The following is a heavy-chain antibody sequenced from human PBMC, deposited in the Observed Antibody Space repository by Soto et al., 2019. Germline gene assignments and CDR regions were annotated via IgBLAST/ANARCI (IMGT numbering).Heavy chain of an antibody. D-gene: IGHD5-12*01. CDR1: GGTFSSYA. J-gene: IGHJ6*02. Sequence: ASVKVSCKASGGTFSSYAISWVRQAPGQGLEWMGGIIPIFGTANYAQKFQGRVTITADESTSTAYMELSSLRSEDTAVYYCAMRPLKRGYSKSNYYYGMDVWGQGTTVTVSS. CDR2: IIPIFGTA. V-gene: IGHV1-69*13. CDR3: AMRPLKRGYSKSNYYYGMDV.